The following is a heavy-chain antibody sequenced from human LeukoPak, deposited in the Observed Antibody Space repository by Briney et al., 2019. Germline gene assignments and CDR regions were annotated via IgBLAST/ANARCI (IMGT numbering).Heavy chain of an antibody. D-gene: IGHD5-18*01. CDR1: GYTLTELS. J-gene: IGHJ4*02. Sequence: ASVKVPCKVSGYTLTELSMHWVRQAPGKGLEWMGGFDPEDGETIYAQKFQGRVTMTEDTSTDTAYMELSSLRSEDTAVYYCATELNVDTAMAYFDYWGQGTLVTVSS. CDR2: FDPEDGET. CDR3: ATELNVDTAMAYFDY. V-gene: IGHV1-24*01.